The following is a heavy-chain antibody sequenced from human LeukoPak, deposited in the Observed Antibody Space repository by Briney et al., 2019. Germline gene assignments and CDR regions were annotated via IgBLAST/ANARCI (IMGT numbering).Heavy chain of an antibody. CDR2: SSHTGDIT. V-gene: IGHV4-34*01. CDR1: GGSFSNYY. Sequence: SETLSLTCAVYGGSFSNYYWTWIRQTPGRGHEWIGESSHTGDITIYNPSLKSRATIFVDSSKKQFSLRLTSVTAADTGIYYCARVPDVTARPCDTWGPGTVVTVSS. D-gene: IGHD1-1*01. CDR3: ARVPDVTARPCDT. J-gene: IGHJ5*02.